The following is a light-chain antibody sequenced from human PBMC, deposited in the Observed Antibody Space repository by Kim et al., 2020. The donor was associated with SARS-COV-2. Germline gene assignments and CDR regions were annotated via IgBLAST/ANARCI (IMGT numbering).Light chain of an antibody. CDR1: QGISNS. CDR3: QKYNSAPST. V-gene: IGKV1-27*01. Sequence: DIQMTQSPSSLSASVGDILTITCRATQGISNSLAWYQQKPGKVPKLLIYGASTLQSGVPSRFSGSGSGTDFTLTISSLQPEDVATYYCQKYNSAPSTFGQGTKVDIK. CDR2: GAS. J-gene: IGKJ1*01.